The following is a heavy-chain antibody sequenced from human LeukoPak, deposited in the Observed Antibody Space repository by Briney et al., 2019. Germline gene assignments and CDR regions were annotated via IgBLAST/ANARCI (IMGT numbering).Heavy chain of an antibody. J-gene: IGHJ6*02. V-gene: IGHV3-21*01. CDR1: GFTFGSYS. CDR3: ARDGMIPYYYGMDV. CDR2: ISSSSSYI. D-gene: IGHD3-22*01. Sequence: GGSLRLSCAASGFTFGSYSMNWVRQAPGKGLEWVSSISSSSSYIYYADSVKGRFTISRDNAKNSLYLQMNSLRAEDTAVYYCARDGMIPYYYGMDVWGQGTTVTVSS.